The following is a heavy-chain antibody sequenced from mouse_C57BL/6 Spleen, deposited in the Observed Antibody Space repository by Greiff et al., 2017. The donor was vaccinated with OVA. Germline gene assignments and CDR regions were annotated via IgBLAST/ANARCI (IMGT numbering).Heavy chain of an antibody. Sequence: VKLMESGAELVKPGASVSISCKASGYAFSSYWVNWVKQRPGKGLEWIGQIYPGDGDTNYNGKFKGKATLSADKSSSTAYMQLSSLTSEDSAVYFCAREGDYWFADWGKGTLVTVAA. CDR2: IYPGDGDT. J-gene: IGHJ3*01. D-gene: IGHD2-4*01. V-gene: IGHV1-80*01. CDR1: GYAFSSYW. CDR3: AREGDYWFAD.